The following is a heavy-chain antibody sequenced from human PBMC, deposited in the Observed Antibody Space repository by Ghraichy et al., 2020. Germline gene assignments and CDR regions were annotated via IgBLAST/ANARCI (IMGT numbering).Heavy chain of an antibody. Sequence: SETLSLTCAVYGGSFSGYYWSWIRQPPGKGLESIGEINHSGSTNYNPSLKSRVTISVDTSKNQFSLKLKSVTAADTAVYYCARARQWLPRYWYFDLWGRGTLVTVSS. V-gene: IGHV4-34*01. CDR1: GGSFSGYY. CDR2: INHSGST. J-gene: IGHJ2*01. CDR3: ARARQWLPRYWYFDL. D-gene: IGHD6-19*01.